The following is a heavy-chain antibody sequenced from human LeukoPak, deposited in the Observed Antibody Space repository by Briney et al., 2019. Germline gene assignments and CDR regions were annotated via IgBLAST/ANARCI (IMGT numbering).Heavy chain of an antibody. J-gene: IGHJ6*02. CDR1: GYTFTIYY. CDR3: ARRFYYAMDV. Sequence: ASVKVSCKASGYTFTIYYMHWVRQAPGQGLEWMGWINPNSGATTYAQRFQGRVTMTRDTSISTAYMELSGLTSDDAAVYYCARRFYYAMDVWGQGTTVTVSS. CDR2: INPNSGAT. V-gene: IGHV1-2*02. D-gene: IGHD3-16*01.